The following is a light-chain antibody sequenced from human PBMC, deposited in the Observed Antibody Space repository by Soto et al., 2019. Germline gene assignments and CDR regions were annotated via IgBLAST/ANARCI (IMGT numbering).Light chain of an antibody. Sequence: IVMTESPACVALSMCERATITCMSKQTGLDSSHNKDCLSWYQQKPGQPPKLLLYWASNREFGVPDRFSGSGSGTDFTLTISSLQTEDVAVYYCQQYYSTPRTFGHGTKVDI. J-gene: IGKJ1*01. CDR1: QTGLDSSHNKDC. CDR2: WAS. V-gene: IGKV4-1*01. CDR3: QQYYSTPRT.